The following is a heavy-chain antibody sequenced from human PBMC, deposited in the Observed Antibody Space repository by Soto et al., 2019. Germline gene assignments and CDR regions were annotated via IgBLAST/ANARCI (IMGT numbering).Heavy chain of an antibody. CDR3: AKFGYYDILTGPDAFDI. D-gene: IGHD3-9*01. J-gene: IGHJ3*02. V-gene: IGHV3-23*01. Sequence: GGSLRLSCAASGFTFSSYAMSWVRQAPGKGLEWVSAIIGSGGSTYYADSWKGRFTISRDDSKNTLYLKMNSLRAEDTAVYYCAKFGYYDILTGPDAFDIWGQGTMVTVSS. CDR1: GFTFSSYA. CDR2: IIGSGGST.